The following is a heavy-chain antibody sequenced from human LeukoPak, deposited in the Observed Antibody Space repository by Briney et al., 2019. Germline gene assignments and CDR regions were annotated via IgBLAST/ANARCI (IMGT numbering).Heavy chain of an antibody. CDR1: GFTFSGPW. CDR2: IKSKTNGEAT. J-gene: IGHJ4*02. Sequence: GGSLRLSCAGTGFTFSGPWMTWVRQTPGKGLEWVGRIKSKTNGEATDYAAPVKGRFTISRDDSKNTLYLQMNSLKTEDTAVYYCSVHASREYYFDYWGQGTLVTVSS. V-gene: IGHV3-15*01. CDR3: SVHASREYYFDY.